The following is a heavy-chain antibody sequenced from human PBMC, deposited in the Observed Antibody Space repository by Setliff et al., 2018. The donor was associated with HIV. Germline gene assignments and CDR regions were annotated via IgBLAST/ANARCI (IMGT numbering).Heavy chain of an antibody. CDR3: ARIRGFCSGGSCYPYYYYAMDV. V-gene: IGHV3-23*01. CDR2: LSGSGGST. D-gene: IGHD2-15*01. Sequence: PGGSLRLSCVASGITFSSYAMSWVRQAPGKGLGWVSVLSGSGGSTYYADSGKGRFTISRDNSKNTLYLQMNSLRAEDTAVYYCARIRGFCSGGSCYPYYYYAMDVWGQGTTVTVSS. CDR1: GITFSSYA. J-gene: IGHJ6*02.